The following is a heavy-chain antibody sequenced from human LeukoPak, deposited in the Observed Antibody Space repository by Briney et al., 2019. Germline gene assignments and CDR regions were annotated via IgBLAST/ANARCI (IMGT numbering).Heavy chain of an antibody. CDR2: FDPEDGET. Sequence: ASVKVSCKVSGYTLTELSMHWVRQAPGKGLEWMGGFDPEDGETIYAQKFQGRVTMTEDTSTDTAYMELSNLRSEDTAVYYCVRWGGGYCRSTSCYGFDPWGQGTLVTVSS. CDR3: VRWGGGYCRSTSCYGFDP. V-gene: IGHV1-24*01. CDR1: GYTLTELS. D-gene: IGHD2-2*01. J-gene: IGHJ5*02.